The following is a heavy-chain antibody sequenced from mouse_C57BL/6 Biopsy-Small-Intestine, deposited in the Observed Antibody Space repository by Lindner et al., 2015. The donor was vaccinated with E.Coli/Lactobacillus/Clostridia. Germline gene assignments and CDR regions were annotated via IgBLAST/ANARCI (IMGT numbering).Heavy chain of an antibody. CDR3: ASYSNYWFAY. CDR1: GYSFTGYS. Sequence: VQLQESGPELVKPGASVKMSCKASGYSFTGYSMHWVKQSHGKSLEWIGYIDPYNGATSYNQKFKGKATLTVDKSSSIAYMQLNSLTSQDSAVYYCASYSNYWFAYWGQGTLVTVSA. D-gene: IGHD2-5*01. CDR2: IDPYNGAT. V-gene: IGHV1S135*01. J-gene: IGHJ3*01.